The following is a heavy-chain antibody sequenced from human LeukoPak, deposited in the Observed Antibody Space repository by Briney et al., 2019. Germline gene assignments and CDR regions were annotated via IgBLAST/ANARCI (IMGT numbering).Heavy chain of an antibody. J-gene: IGHJ3*02. CDR1: GFTFSSYS. CDR2: ISSSSSYI. V-gene: IGHV3-21*01. CDR3: ARDSSSWYPDAFDI. D-gene: IGHD6-13*01. Sequence: PGGSLRPSCAASGFTFSSYSMNWVRQAPGKGLEWVSSISSSSSYIYYADSVKGRFTISRDNAKNSLYLQMNSLRAEDTAVYYCARDSSSWYPDAFDIWGQGTMVTVSS.